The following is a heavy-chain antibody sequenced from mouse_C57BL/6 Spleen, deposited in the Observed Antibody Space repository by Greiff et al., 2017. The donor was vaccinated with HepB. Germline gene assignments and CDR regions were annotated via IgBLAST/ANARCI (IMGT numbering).Heavy chain of an antibody. CDR3: ARHERDYDEGGYAMDY. CDR1: GFSLTSYG. J-gene: IGHJ4*01. CDR2: IWSDGST. D-gene: IGHD2-4*01. Sequence: QVQLKESGPGLVAPSQSLSITCTVSGFSLTSYGVHWVRQPPGKGLEWLVVIWSDGSTTYNSALKSRLSISKDNSKSQVFLKMNSLQTDDTAMYYCARHERDYDEGGYAMDYWGQGTSVTVSS. V-gene: IGHV2-6-1*01.